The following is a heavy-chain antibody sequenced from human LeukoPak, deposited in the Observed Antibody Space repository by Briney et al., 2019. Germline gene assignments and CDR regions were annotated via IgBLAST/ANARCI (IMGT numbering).Heavy chain of an antibody. J-gene: IGHJ4*02. CDR1: GFSLSTSGVG. V-gene: IGHV2-5*02. CDR3: ANRRGTSGWSEGYFDY. Sequence: SGPTLVNPTQTLTLTCTFSGFSLSTSGVGVGWMRQPPGKAPEWHTLIYWDDYKHYSPHLKSKRTITKDTTKNQVVLTMTNVDPVDTATYYCANRRGTSGWSEGYFDYWGQGTLVTVSS. CDR2: IYWDDYK. D-gene: IGHD6-19*01.